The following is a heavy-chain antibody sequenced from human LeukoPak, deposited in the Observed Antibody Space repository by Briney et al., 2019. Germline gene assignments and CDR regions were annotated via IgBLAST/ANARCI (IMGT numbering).Heavy chain of an antibody. CDR2: IYYSGST. J-gene: IGHJ6*02. Sequence: NPSETLSLTCTVSGGSVSSGSYYWSWIRQPPGKGLEWIGYIYYSGSTNYNPSLKSRVTISVDTSKNQFSLKLSSVTAADTAMYYCARDKLVGYYYGMDDWGQGTTVTVSS. CDR3: ARDKLVGYYYGMDD. V-gene: IGHV4-61*01. D-gene: IGHD2-2*01. CDR1: GGSVSSGSYY.